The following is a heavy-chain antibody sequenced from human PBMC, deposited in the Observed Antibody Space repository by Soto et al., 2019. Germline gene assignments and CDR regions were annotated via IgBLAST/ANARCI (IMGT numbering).Heavy chain of an antibody. J-gene: IGHJ4*02. D-gene: IGHD3-9*01. CDR1: GGSVSSGSYY. CDR2: IYYSGST. Sequence: SETLSLTCTVSGGSVSSGSYYWSWIRQPPGKGLECIGYIYYSGSTNYNPSLKSPVTISVDTSKNQFSLKLSSVTTADTAVYYCARAEDDILTGYFDYWGQGTLVTVSS. V-gene: IGHV4-61*01. CDR3: ARAEDDILTGYFDY.